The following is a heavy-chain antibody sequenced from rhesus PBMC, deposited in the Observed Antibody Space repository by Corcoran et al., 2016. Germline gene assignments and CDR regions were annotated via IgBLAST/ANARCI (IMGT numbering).Heavy chain of an antibody. D-gene: IGHD2-15*01. J-gene: IGHJ5-1*01. V-gene: IGHV4S6*01. Sequence: QVQLQQWGEGLVKSSETLSLTCSVYGGSVSGHWWAWIRQVPGKGLEWIGRSRSGGSTNYNPSLRGRCTISIATSKNQFSLKVRSVPAADTAVDYCATLENRFDVWGPGDLVTVPS. CDR2: SRSGGST. CDR1: GGSVSGHW. CDR3: ATLENRFDV.